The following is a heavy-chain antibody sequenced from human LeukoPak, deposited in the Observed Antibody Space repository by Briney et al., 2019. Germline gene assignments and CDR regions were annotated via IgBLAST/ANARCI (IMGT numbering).Heavy chain of an antibody. D-gene: IGHD3-16*01. Sequence: SQTLSLTCTVSGGSISSGDYYWRWLRQPPGKGLEWIGYIYYSGSTYYNPSLKSRVTMSVDTSKNQFSLKLSSVTAADTGVYYCARGGGSRSFDYWGQGTLVTVSS. V-gene: IGHV4-30-4*01. CDR2: IYYSGST. J-gene: IGHJ4*02. CDR3: ARGGGSRSFDY. CDR1: GGSISSGDYY.